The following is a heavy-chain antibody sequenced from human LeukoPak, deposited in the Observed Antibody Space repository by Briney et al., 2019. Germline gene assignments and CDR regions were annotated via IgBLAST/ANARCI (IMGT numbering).Heavy chain of an antibody. J-gene: IGHJ6*02. CDR3: ARDSRYCSSTSCYSYGMDV. D-gene: IGHD2-2*02. Sequence: SQTLSLTCAVSGGSISSGGYSWSWIRQPPGKGLEWIGYIYYSGSTYYNPSLKSRVTISVDTSKNQFSLKLSSVTAADTAVYYCARDSRYCSSTSCYSYGMDVWGQGTTVTVSS. V-gene: IGHV4-31*11. CDR2: IYYSGST. CDR1: GGSISSGGYS.